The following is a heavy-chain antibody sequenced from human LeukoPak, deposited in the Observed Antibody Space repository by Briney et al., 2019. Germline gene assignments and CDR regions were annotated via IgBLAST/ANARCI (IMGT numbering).Heavy chain of an antibody. J-gene: IGHJ2*01. CDR2: IYYSGST. V-gene: IGHV4-61*01. Sequence: PSETLSLTCTVSGGSISSGNYYWSWVGQPPGKGLEWIGYIYYSGSTNYNPSLKSRVTISVDTSKNQFSLKLSSVTAADTAVYYCARRQGGKWAPDWYFDLWGRGTLVTVSS. CDR3: ARRQGGKWAPDWYFDL. D-gene: IGHD2-15*01. CDR1: GGSISSGNYY.